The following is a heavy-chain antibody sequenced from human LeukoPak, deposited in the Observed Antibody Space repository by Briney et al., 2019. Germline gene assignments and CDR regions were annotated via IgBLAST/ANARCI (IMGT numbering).Heavy chain of an antibody. Sequence: SGTLSLTCTVSGGSISSGDYYWSWIRQPPGRGLGWIGYIYYSGSTYYTPSLKSRVTTSVDTSKNQFSLKLSSVTAADTAVYYCARDDPMEMATIMWGQGTLVTVSS. D-gene: IGHD5-24*01. CDR2: IYYSGST. J-gene: IGHJ4*02. CDR1: GGSISSGDYY. V-gene: IGHV4-30-4*01. CDR3: ARDDPMEMATIM.